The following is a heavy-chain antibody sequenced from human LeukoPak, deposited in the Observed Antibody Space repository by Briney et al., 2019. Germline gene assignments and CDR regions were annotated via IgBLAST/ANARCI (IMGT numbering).Heavy chain of an antibody. D-gene: IGHD3-10*01. J-gene: IGHJ5*02. Sequence: PGGSLRLSCAASGFTFSSYEMNWVRQAPGKGPEWVSYISSSGSTIYYADSVKGRFTISRDNAKNSLYLQMNSLRAEDTAVYYCARSYGSGSYYNSNWFDPWGQGTLVNVSS. CDR2: ISSSGSTI. V-gene: IGHV3-48*03. CDR1: GFTFSSYE. CDR3: ARSYGSGSYYNSNWFDP.